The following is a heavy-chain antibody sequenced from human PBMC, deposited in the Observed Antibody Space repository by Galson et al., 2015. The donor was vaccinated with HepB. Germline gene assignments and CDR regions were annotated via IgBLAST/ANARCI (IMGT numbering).Heavy chain of an antibody. D-gene: IGHD3-16*02. CDR1: GFSLSSDA. Sequence: SLRLSCAGSGFSLSSDAMTWVRQAAGKGLEWVSGISAGGETTYYAESVDGRFTMSRDNLRNTVYLQMKNLRAGDTAIYYCVKEAFDYVWGSYRPPMVWGQGILVTVSS. CDR2: ISAGGETT. V-gene: IGHV3-23*01. J-gene: IGHJ4*02. CDR3: VKEAFDYVWGSYRPPMV.